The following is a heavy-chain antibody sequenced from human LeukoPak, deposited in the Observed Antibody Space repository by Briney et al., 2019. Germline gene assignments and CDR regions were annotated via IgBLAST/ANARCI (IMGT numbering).Heavy chain of an antibody. D-gene: IGHD3-22*01. J-gene: IGHJ4*02. CDR3: AIPHYYDSSGYYLAFDY. CDR2: IYPGDSDT. Sequence: GESLKISCKGSGYSFTSYWIGWVRQMPGKGLEWMGIIYPGDSDTRYSPSFQGQVTISADRSISTAYLQWSSLKASDTAMYYCAIPHYYDSSGYYLAFDYWGQGTLVTVSS. V-gene: IGHV5-51*01. CDR1: GYSFTSYW.